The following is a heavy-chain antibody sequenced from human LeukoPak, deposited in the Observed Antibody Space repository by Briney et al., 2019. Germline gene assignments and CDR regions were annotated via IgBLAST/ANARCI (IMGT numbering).Heavy chain of an antibody. Sequence: ASVKVSCTASGYTFTDYYIHWVRQAPGQELEWLGWINPNSADTSYAQKFQGRVTMTRDTSTNTAYMELSSLKSDETAVYFCARVKGDYFFDYWGLGTLVTVSS. D-gene: IGHD2-21*01. CDR1: GYTFTDYY. CDR3: ARVKGDYFFDY. CDR2: INPNSADT. J-gene: IGHJ4*01. V-gene: IGHV1-2*02.